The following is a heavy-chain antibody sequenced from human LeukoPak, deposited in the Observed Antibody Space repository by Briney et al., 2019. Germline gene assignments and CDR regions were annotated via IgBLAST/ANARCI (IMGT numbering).Heavy chain of an antibody. CDR2: INQDGSEK. V-gene: IGHV3-7*03. J-gene: IGHJ4*02. D-gene: IGHD1-1*01. Sequence: GGSLRLSCAAPGFTFSSYWMNWVRQAPGKGLEWVANINQDGSEKYYVDSVKGRLTISRDNAKNSLYLQVNSLRAEDTAVYYCAREVFSATTGSFDYWGQGTLVTVSS. CDR3: AREVFSATTGSFDY. CDR1: GFTFSSYW.